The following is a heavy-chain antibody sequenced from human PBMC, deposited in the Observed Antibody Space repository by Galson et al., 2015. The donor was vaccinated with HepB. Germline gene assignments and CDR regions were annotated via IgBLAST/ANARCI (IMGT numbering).Heavy chain of an antibody. D-gene: IGHD5-24*01. CDR3: ARAGRDGYNSSDY. CDR2: ISSYGSQR. CDR1: GFTFSDYY. Sequence: SLRLSCAAFGFTFSDYYMTWIRQAPGKGLEWVSQISSYGSQRNYADSVKGRFTISRDNAKNTLFLQMNTLRVEDTAVYYCARAGRDGYNSSDYWGQGTLVTVSS. V-gene: IGHV3-11*06. J-gene: IGHJ4*02.